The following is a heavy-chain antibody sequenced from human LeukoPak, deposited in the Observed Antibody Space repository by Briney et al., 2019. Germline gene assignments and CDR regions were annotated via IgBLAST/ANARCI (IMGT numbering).Heavy chain of an antibody. J-gene: IGHJ6*02. CDR3: AGGKDPYYYGMDV. Sequence: ASVKVSCKVSGYTFTGYYMHWVRQAPGQGLEWMGWINPNSGGTNYAQKFQGRVTMTRDTSISTAYMELSRLRSDDTAVYYCAGGKDPYYYGMDVWGQGTTVTVSS. CDR2: INPNSGGT. CDR1: GYTFTGYY. V-gene: IGHV1-2*02.